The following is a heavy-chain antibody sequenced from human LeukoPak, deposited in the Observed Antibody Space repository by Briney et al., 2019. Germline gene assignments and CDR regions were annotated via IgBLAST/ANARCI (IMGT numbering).Heavy chain of an antibody. V-gene: IGHV4-39*01. J-gene: IGHJ4*02. D-gene: IGHD6-19*01. Sequence: SETLSLTCTLSLGSISSSSYYWGWIRQPPGKGLVGIGSIYYSGSTYHNPSLKSRVTISVDTSKNQFSLNLSSVTAADTAVYYCARHIVPGYSSGWHPNYFDYWGPGTLVTVSS. CDR2: IYYSGST. CDR3: ARHIVPGYSSGWHPNYFDY. CDR1: LGSISSSSYY.